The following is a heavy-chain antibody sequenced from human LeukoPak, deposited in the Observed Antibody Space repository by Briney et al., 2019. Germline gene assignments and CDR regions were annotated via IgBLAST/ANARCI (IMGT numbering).Heavy chain of an antibody. CDR2: IYYSGST. D-gene: IGHD6-13*01. Sequence: SETLSPTCTVSGGSISSYYWSWIRQPPGKGLEWIGYIYYSGSTNYNPSLKSRVTISVDTSKNQFSLKLSSVTAADTAVYYCARVVSSWVDYWGQGTLVTVSS. J-gene: IGHJ4*02. CDR3: ARVVSSWVDY. CDR1: GGSISSYY. V-gene: IGHV4-59*01.